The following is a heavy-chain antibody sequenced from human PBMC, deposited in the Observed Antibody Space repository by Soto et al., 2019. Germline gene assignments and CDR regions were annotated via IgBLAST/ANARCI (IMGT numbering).Heavy chain of an antibody. J-gene: IGHJ4*02. Sequence: GGSLRLSCAASGFTFSSYGMHWVRQAPGKGLEWVAVIWYDGSNKYYADSVKGRFTISRDNSKNTLYLQMNSLRAEDTAVYYCARRGTIMTPHGYCGQGTLVTVSS. CDR3: ARRGTIMTPHGY. V-gene: IGHV3-33*01. D-gene: IGHD1-26*01. CDR1: GFTFSSYG. CDR2: IWYDGSNK.